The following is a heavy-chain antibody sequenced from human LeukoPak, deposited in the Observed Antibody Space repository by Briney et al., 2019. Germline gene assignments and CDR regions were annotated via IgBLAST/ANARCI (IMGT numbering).Heavy chain of an antibody. CDR2: ISGSGGST. D-gene: IGHD3-9*01. CDR3: AKRHRETYYDILTGPDYFDY. CDR1: GFTFSSYA. J-gene: IGHJ4*02. V-gene: IGHV3-23*01. Sequence: PGGSLRLSCAASGFTFSSYAMSWVRQAPGKGLEWVSAISGSGGSTYYADSVKGRFTISRDNSKNTLYLQMNSLRAEDTAVYYCAKRHRETYYDILTGPDYFDYWGQGTLVTVSS.